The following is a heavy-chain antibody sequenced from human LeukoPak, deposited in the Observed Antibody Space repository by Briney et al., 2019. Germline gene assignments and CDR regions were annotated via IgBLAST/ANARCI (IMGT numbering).Heavy chain of an antibody. CDR3: AKEWWSSSSPLHFDY. V-gene: IGHV3-23*01. D-gene: IGHD6-6*01. CDR1: GFSFSSYA. Sequence: PGGSLRLSCAASGFSFSSYAMSWVRQAPGKGLEWVSAISASGGNTYYADSVKGRFTISRDNSKNTLYLQMNSLRAEDTALYYCAKEWWSSSSPLHFDYWGQGSPVTVSS. CDR2: ISASGGNT. J-gene: IGHJ4*02.